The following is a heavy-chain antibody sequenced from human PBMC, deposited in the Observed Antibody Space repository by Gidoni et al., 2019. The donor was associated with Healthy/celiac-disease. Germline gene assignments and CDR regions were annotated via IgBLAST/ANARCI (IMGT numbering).Heavy chain of an antibody. Sequence: QVQLQESGPGLVKPSETLSLPCPASGGSISSYYWSWIRQPPGKGLEWIGYIYYSGSTNYNPSLKSRVTISVDTSKNQFSLKLSSVTAADTAVYYCARDPRRGGYSYGFDYWGQGTLVTVSS. CDR1: GGSISSYY. J-gene: IGHJ4*02. D-gene: IGHD5-18*01. V-gene: IGHV4-59*01. CDR2: IYYSGST. CDR3: ARDPRRGGYSYGFDY.